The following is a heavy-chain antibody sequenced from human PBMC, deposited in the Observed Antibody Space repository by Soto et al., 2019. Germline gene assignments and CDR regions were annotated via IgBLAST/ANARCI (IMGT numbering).Heavy chain of an antibody. D-gene: IGHD3-22*01. CDR3: EVGVDSSGFPYGMDL. Sequence: GVSLRLSCAASGFTFSSYAMYWVRQAPGKGLEWVAVISYDGSNKYYADSVKGRSTISRDNSKNTLYLQMNSLRAEDTAVYYCEVGVDSSGFPYGMDLWGQGTTVTLSS. CDR1: GFTFSSYA. V-gene: IGHV3-30-3*01. CDR2: ISYDGSNK. J-gene: IGHJ6*02.